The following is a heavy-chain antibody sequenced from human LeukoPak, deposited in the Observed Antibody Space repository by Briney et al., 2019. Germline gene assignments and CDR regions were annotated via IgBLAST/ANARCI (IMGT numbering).Heavy chain of an antibody. CDR1: GFAFVSYG. V-gene: IGHV3-30*02. Sequence: GGSLRLSCVASGFAFVSYGVHWVRQAPGKGPDWVAFIRYDGGLQYYADSMKGRFTISRDNSKNTLYLQINSLRPEDTAVYYCAKDRDIDSWGQGTVVTVSS. CDR2: IRYDGGLQ. J-gene: IGHJ4*02. CDR3: AKDRDIDS.